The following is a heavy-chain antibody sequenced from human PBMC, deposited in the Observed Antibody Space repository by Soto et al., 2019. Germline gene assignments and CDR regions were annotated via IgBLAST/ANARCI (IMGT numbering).Heavy chain of an antibody. CDR1: GFTFSSYA. CDR2: ISYDGSNK. CDR3: AREPGSSDYYGMDV. D-gene: IGHD3-10*01. J-gene: IGHJ6*02. V-gene: IGHV3-30-3*01. Sequence: PGGSLRLSCAASGFTFSSYAMHWVRQAPGKGLEWVAVISYDGSNKYYADSVKGRFTISRDNSKNTLYLQMNSLRAEDTAVYYCAREPGSSDYYGMDVWGQGTTVTVSS.